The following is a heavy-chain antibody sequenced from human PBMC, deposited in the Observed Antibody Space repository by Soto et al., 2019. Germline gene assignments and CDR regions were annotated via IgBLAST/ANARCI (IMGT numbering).Heavy chain of an antibody. D-gene: IGHD3-3*01. CDR2: INHSGST. Sequence: PSETLSLTCAVYGGSFSGYYWSWIRQPPGKGLEWIGEINHSGSTNYNPSLKSRVTISVDTSKNQFSLKLSSVTAADTAVYYCARGRGYYDFWSGSGSYYYYGMDVWGQGTTVTAP. V-gene: IGHV4-34*01. CDR1: GGSFSGYY. J-gene: IGHJ6*02. CDR3: ARGRGYYDFWSGSGSYYYYGMDV.